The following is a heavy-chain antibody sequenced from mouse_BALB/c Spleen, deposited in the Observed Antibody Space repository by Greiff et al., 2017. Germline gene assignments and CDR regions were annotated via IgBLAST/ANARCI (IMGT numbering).Heavy chain of an antibody. CDR1: GFTFSSYA. Sequence: EVKVEESGGGLVKPGGSLKLSCAASGFTFSSYAMSWVRQTPEKRLEWVASISSGGSTYYPDSVKGRFTISRDNARNILYLQMSSLRSEDTAMYYCARAYGNYAMDYWGQGTSVTVSS. V-gene: IGHV5-6-5*01. J-gene: IGHJ4*01. CDR2: ISSGGST. D-gene: IGHD2-1*01. CDR3: ARAYGNYAMDY.